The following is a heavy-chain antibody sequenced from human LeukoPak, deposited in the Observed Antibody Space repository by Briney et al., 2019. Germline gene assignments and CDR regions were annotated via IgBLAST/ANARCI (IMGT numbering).Heavy chain of an antibody. CDR3: TRQQLVFDC. CDR2: IYSDGSI. CDR1: GLAVSSNY. J-gene: IGHJ4*02. D-gene: IGHD6-6*01. Sequence: PGGSLRLSCAASGLAVSSNYISWVRQGPGKGLEWVSVIYSDGSIYYLDSVKGRFTISGHNSKNMVYLQMNSLRTEDTAVYYCTRQQLVFDCWGQGTLVTVSS. V-gene: IGHV3-53*04.